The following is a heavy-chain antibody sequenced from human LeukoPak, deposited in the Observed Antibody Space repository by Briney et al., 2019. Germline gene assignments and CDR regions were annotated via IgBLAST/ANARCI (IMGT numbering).Heavy chain of an antibody. CDR2: INTNSRYI. Sequence: GYLRLSSAASGFTFNRYNMNWLRPAPGQGLEWWSTINTNSRYIYYADSVRGRFTISRDNANNSLYLQMNSLRAEDTAVYSCARGADGVSSNSRGWSDPWGQGTLVTVSS. J-gene: IGHJ5*02. CDR1: GFTFNRYN. V-gene: IGHV3-21*01. CDR3: ARGADGVSSNSRGWSDP. D-gene: IGHD2-15*01.